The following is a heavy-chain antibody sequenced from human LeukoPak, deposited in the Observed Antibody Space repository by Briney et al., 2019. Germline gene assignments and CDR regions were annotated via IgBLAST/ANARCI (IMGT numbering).Heavy chain of an antibody. J-gene: IGHJ4*02. Sequence: GGSLRLSCAASGFTFSSYSMNWVRQAPGKGLEWVSYISSASGSIYYADSVKGRFTISRDNAKNSLFLQMNSLRAEDTAVYYCARLPACCSSTSCYYDYWGQGTLVTVSS. D-gene: IGHD2-2*01. V-gene: IGHV3-48*04. CDR3: ARLPACCSSTSCYYDY. CDR1: GFTFSSYS. CDR2: ISSASGSI.